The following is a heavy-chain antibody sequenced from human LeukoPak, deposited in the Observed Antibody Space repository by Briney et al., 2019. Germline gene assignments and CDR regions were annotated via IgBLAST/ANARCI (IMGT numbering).Heavy chain of an antibody. V-gene: IGHV3-23*01. D-gene: IGHD3-3*01. J-gene: IGHJ4*02. CDR2: IGGSGETT. CDR3: ARKRSGDYPLDY. Sequence: GGSLRLSCAASGFTFSGYSMSWVRQAPGKGLEWVSVIGGSGETTFYADSVKGRFTISRDNSKNTLYVQINSLRAEDTAVYYCARKRSGDYPLDYWGQGTLVTVSS. CDR1: GFTFSGYS.